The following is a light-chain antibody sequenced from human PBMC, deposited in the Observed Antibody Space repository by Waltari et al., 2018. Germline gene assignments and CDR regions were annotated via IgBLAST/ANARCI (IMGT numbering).Light chain of an antibody. CDR1: QNSNKW. Sequence: DIQMTQSPSTLSASVGDRVTITCRASQNSNKWLAWYQQKPGKAPKPLISEASTLETGVPLRFSGSGSATEFTLTISSLQPDDFATYYCQQYDYYVTFGQGTRLEIK. J-gene: IGKJ5*01. V-gene: IGKV1-5*03. CDR3: QQYDYYVT. CDR2: EAS.